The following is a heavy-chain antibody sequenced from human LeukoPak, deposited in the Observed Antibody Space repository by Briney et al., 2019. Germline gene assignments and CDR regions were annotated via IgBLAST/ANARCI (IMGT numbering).Heavy chain of an antibody. J-gene: IGHJ4*02. CDR3: ARGEDLKYCSSTSCYYYFDY. CDR1: GYTFTGYY. V-gene: IGHV1-2*02. Sequence: ASVKVSCKASGYTFTGYYMHWVRQAPGQGLEWMGWINPNSGGTNYAQKFQGRVTMTRDTSISTAYMELSRLRSGDTAVYYCARGEDLKYCSSTSCYYYFDYWGQGTLVTVSS. D-gene: IGHD2-2*01. CDR2: INPNSGGT.